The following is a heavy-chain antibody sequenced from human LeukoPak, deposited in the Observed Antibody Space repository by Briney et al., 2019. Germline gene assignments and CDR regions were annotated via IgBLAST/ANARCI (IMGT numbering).Heavy chain of an antibody. V-gene: IGHV3-30*09. J-gene: IGHJ1*01. D-gene: IGHD4-23*01. CDR1: GFNFNVYA. Sequence: GGSLRLSCAASGFNFNVYAMHWVRQAPGKGLEWVAVISYHETNKYYADSVKGRFAISRDNSNNTLYLQMNSLGTEDTAVYYCAATYGDNDLYLHHWGQGTQVTVSS. CDR2: ISYHETNK. CDR3: AATYGDNDLYLHH.